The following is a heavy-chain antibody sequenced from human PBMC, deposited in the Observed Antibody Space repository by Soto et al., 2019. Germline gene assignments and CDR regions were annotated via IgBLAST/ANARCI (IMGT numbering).Heavy chain of an antibody. J-gene: IGHJ4*02. CDR2: ISYDGSNK. D-gene: IGHD6-19*01. CDR1: GFTFSSYA. V-gene: IGHV3-30-3*01. Sequence: QVQLVESGGGVVQPGRSLRLSCAASGFTFSSYAMHWVRQDPGKGLEWVAVISYDGSNKYYADSVKGRFTISRDNSKNTLYLQMNSLRAEDTAVYYCARDWRRGIAVAGTDYWGQGTLVTVSS. CDR3: ARDWRRGIAVAGTDY.